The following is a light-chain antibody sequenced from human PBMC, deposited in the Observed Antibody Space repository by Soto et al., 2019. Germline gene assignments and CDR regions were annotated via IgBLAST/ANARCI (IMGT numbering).Light chain of an antibody. CDR1: SSDVGGYNY. J-gene: IGLJ1*01. Sequence: QSALTQPASVSGSPGQSITISCTGTSSDVGGYNYVSWYQQHPGKAPKLMIYEVSNRPSGVSNRFSGSKSGNTASLTISGLQADDEAEYYCSSYTSSSTLVFGTGTKLTVL. CDR2: EVS. V-gene: IGLV2-14*01. CDR3: SSYTSSSTLV.